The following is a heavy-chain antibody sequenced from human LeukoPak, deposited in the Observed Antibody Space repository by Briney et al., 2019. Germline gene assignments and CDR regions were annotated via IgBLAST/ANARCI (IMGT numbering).Heavy chain of an antibody. Sequence: SETLSLTCTVSGGSIRSSSYYWGWIRQPPGKGLEWIGSIYYSGSTYYNPSLKSRVTISVDTSKNQFSLKLSSVTAADTAVYYCANTKSSFGITMIVVGRTFDYWGQGTLVTVSS. CDR1: GGSIRSSSYY. D-gene: IGHD3-22*01. CDR3: ANTKSSFGITMIVVGRTFDY. CDR2: IYYSGST. J-gene: IGHJ4*02. V-gene: IGHV4-39*01.